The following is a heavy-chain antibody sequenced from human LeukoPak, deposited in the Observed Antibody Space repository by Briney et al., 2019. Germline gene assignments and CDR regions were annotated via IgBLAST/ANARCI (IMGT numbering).Heavy chain of an antibody. CDR3: ARVGPATAFDY. Sequence: GGSLRLSCAASGFTLSSFSMHWVRQSPGRGLEYVSAINYKGGTTYYADSVKDRFTISRDNSRNTLYLQMASLRDEDMGVYYCARVGPATAFDYWGQGTQVTVSS. CDR2: INYKGGTT. V-gene: IGHV3-64*02. J-gene: IGHJ4*02. CDR1: GFTLSSFS.